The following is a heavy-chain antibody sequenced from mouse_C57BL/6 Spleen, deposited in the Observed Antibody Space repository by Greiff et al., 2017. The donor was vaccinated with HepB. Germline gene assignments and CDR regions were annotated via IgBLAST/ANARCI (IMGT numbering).Heavy chain of an antibody. J-gene: IGHJ2*01. CDR2: INPGSGGT. V-gene: IGHV1-54*01. Sequence: QVQLQQSGAELVRPGTSVKVSCKASGYAFTNYLIEWVKQRPGQGLEWIGVINPGSGGTNYNEKFKGKATLTADKSSSTAYMQLSSLTSEDSAVYFCARATSWDYFDYWGQGTTLTVSS. CDR1: GYAFTNYL. D-gene: IGHD4-1*01. CDR3: ARATSWDYFDY.